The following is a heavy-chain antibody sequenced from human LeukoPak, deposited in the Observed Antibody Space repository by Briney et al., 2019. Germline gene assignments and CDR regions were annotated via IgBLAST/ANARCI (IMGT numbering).Heavy chain of an antibody. V-gene: IGHV3-21*01. Sequence: GGSLRLSCAASGFTFSSYSMNWVRQAPGKGLEWVSSISSSSSYIYYADSVKGRFTISRGNAKNSLYLQMNSLRAEDTAVYYCARAEGTNDFDYWGQGTLVTVSS. J-gene: IGHJ4*02. D-gene: IGHD1-1*01. CDR1: GFTFSSYS. CDR2: ISSSSSYI. CDR3: ARAEGTNDFDY.